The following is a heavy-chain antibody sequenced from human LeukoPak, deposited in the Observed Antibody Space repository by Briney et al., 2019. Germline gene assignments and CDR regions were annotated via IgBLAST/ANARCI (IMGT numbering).Heavy chain of an antibody. V-gene: IGHV4-39*01. CDR2: IYSGGST. D-gene: IGHD5-12*01. J-gene: IGHJ3*02. CDR1: GGPISSSSYY. Sequence: SETLSLTCTVSGGPISSSSYYWDWIRQSPGKGLEWIGNIYSGGSTYYTPSLKGRVTISVAPSKNQSSLKLSSVTAADTAIYFCERHSRSGSGGYENAFDIWGQGTMVTVSS. CDR3: ERHSRSGSGGYENAFDI.